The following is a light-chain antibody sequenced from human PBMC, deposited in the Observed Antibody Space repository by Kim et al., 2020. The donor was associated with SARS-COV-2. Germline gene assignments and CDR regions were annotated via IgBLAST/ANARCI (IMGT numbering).Light chain of an antibody. CDR1: ENIDRW. CDR3: QQYLSSSPSVS. Sequence: VGDRVTITCRASENIDRWLAWYQQKPGKAPKLLIYYASSLESGVPSRFSGSGSGTEFTLTISSLQPDDFATYFCQQYLSSSPSVSFGGGTKVDIK. V-gene: IGKV1-5*01. J-gene: IGKJ4*01. CDR2: YAS.